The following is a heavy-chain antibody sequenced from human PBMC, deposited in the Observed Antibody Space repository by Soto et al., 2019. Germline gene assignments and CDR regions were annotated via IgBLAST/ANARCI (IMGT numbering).Heavy chain of an antibody. CDR2: IIPIFGTA. CDR1: GGTFSSYA. J-gene: IGHJ6*02. CDR3: ARDRGYSYGYDYYYYGMDV. D-gene: IGHD5-18*01. V-gene: IGHV1-69*13. Sequence: SVKVSCKASGGTFSSYAISWVRPAPGQGLEWMGGIIPIFGTANYAQKFQGRVTITADESTSTAYMELSSLRSEDTAVYYCARDRGYSYGYDYYYYGMDVWGQGTTVTVSS.